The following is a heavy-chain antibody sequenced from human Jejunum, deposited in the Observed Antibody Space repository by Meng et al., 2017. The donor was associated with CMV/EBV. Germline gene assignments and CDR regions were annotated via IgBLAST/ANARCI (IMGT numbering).Heavy chain of an antibody. D-gene: IGHD5-24*01. V-gene: IGHV1-69*10. CDR2: ITPILGIA. CDR3: AREGPGGMATTPYFDY. J-gene: IGHJ4*02. CDR1: GGPFSSYA. Sequence: QVELVQSGAEVKKPGSAVKVPCTASGGPFSSYAISWVRQAPGQGLEWMGGITPILGIANYAQKFQGRVTITADKSTSTAYMELSSLRSEDTAVYYCAREGPGGMATTPYFDYWGQGTLVTVSS.